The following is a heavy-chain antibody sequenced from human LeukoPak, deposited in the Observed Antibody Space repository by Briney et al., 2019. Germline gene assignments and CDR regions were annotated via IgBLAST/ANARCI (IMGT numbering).Heavy chain of an antibody. J-gene: IGHJ4*02. CDR3: ARAPVVAATIDY. CDR2: INPNSGGT. D-gene: IGHD2-15*01. CDR1: GYTFTGYY. Sequence: ASVKVSCKASGYTFTGYYMHWVRQAPGQGLEGMGWINPNSGGTNYAQKFQGRVTMTRDTSISTAYMELSRLRSADTAVYYCARAPVVAATIDYWGQGTLVTVSS. V-gene: IGHV1-2*02.